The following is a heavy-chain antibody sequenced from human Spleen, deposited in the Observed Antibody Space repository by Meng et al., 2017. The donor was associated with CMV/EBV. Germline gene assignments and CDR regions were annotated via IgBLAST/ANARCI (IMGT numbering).Heavy chain of an antibody. CDR3: ARVRGGFWSGYYYFDY. D-gene: IGHD3-3*01. CDR2: INSDGSST. J-gene: IGHJ4*02. Sequence: GGSLRLSCAASGFTFSSYWMHWVRQAPGKGLVWVSRINSDGSSTSYADSVKGRFTISRDNAKNTLYLQMDSLIAEDKAVYYCARVRGGFWSGYYYFDYWGQGTLVTVSS. CDR1: GFTFSSYW. V-gene: IGHV3-74*01.